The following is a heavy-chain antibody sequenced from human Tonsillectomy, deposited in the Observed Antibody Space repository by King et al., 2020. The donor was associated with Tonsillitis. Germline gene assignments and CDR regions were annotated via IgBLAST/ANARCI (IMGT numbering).Heavy chain of an antibody. V-gene: IGHV3-23*04. CDR3: AKMIGVVVVRCVMPCVFGPEGPLVTLFSGSVSAPTLLPLVLCEFPPSYKRRVRVGSLTQH. Sequence: DVQLVESGGGLVQPGGSLRLSCAASGFTFSNYAMSWVRQAPGKGLEWVSGISGSGSSTYYADSVKGRFTISRENSKNTLYPQMNSLRAEDTAVYYCAKMIGVVVVRCVMPCVFGPEGPLVTLFSGSVSAPTLLPLVLCEFPPSYKRRVRVGSLTQH. D-gene: IGHD2-21*01. CDR2: ISGSGSST. CDR1: GFTFSNYA. J-gene: IGHJ1*01.